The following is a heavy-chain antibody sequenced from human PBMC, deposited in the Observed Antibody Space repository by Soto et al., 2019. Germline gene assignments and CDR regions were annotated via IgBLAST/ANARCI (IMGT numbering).Heavy chain of an antibody. CDR3: VRYCSPTLFNGVATRTFYY. D-gene: IGHD5-12*01. CDR2: ISSSGYTV. J-gene: IGHJ4*02. CDR1: RFTFSTYE. Sequence: VGSLRLSCAASRFTFSTYEMNWVRQAPGKGLEWVSYISSSGYTVYYADSVKGRFTISRDNTRNSLYLQMNSLRDEDTALYYCVRYCSPTLFNGVATRTFYYWGQGTWVT. V-gene: IGHV3-48*03.